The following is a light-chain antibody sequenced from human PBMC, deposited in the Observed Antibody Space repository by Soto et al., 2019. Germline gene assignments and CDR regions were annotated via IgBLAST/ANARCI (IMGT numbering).Light chain of an antibody. CDR1: TSDVGGYND. V-gene: IGLV2-14*01. CDR3: SSYTSSNRVI. J-gene: IGLJ2*01. CDR2: ELS. Sequence: QSALTQPASVSGSPGQSITISCTGTTSDVGGYNDVSWYQQHPGKAPKLMIYELSNRPSGVSDRFSGSRSDNTASLTISGLQPDDEADYYCSSYTSSNRVIFGGGTKLTVL.